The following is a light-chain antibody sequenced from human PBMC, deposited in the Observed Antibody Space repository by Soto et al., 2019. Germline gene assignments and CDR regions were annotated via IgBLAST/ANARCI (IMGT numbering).Light chain of an antibody. CDR1: SSNIGANYD. Sequence: QSVLTQPPSVSGAPGQRVTISCTGSSSNIGANYDVQRYQQLPGTAPRLLIYGNNNRPSGVPDRTSGSKSGTSASLAITGLQAEDEGHYYCQSYDSSLSAVVFGGGTKLTVL. CDR2: GNN. J-gene: IGLJ2*01. V-gene: IGLV1-40*01. CDR3: QSYDSSLSAVV.